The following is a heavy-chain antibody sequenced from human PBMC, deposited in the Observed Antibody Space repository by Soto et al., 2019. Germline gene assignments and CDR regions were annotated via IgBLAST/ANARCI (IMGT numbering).Heavy chain of an antibody. CDR1: GYTFTSYG. D-gene: IGHD1-1*01. Sequence: QVQLVQSGAEVKKRGASVKVSCKASGYTFTSYGISWVRQAPGQGLEWMGWISAYNGNTNYAQKLQGRVTMTTDTATITAYMELRSLRSDDTAVYYCARGGLGGNWNDACDCYYYGMDVWGQGTTVTVAS. J-gene: IGHJ6*02. CDR2: ISAYNGNT. CDR3: ARGGLGGNWNDACDCYYYGMDV. V-gene: IGHV1-18*01.